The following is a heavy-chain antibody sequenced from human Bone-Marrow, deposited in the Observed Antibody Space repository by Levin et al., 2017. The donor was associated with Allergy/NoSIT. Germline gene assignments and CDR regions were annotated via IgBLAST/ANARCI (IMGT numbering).Heavy chain of an antibody. CDR1: GFTFSNYW. CDR3: ATTVAGTPGGY. Sequence: PGESLKISCAASGFTFSNYWMSWVRQAPGKGLEWVANIRQDGSDRYYVDSVKGRFTISRDNAKNSLYLQMNSLRAEDTAVYYCATTVAGTPGGYWGQGTLVTASS. V-gene: IGHV3-7*01. CDR2: IRQDGSDR. D-gene: IGHD6-19*01. J-gene: IGHJ4*02.